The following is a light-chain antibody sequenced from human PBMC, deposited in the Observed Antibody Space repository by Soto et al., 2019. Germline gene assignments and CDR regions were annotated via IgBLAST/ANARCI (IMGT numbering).Light chain of an antibody. CDR1: QSLLHRNGQNY. J-gene: IGKJ4*01. CDR2: LAS. V-gene: IGKV2-28*01. CDR3: MQGLQRGS. Sequence: VLTQSPLSLPVTPGEPASISCRSSQSLLHRNGQNYLDWYLQKPGQSPQILIYLASNRSSGAPDRFSGSGSGTDFTLRISPVQAEDVGVYYCMQGLQRGSFGGGTKVEIK.